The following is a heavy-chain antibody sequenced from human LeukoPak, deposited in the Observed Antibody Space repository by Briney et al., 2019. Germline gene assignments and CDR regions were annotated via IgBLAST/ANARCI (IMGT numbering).Heavy chain of an antibody. CDR2: IYSGGST. CDR3: ARGLSGSYHYFDY. Sequence: GGSLRLSCAVSGFTVSSNYMSWGRQAPGEGLEWVSVIYSGGSTYYADSVKGRFTISRDNSKNTLYLQVDSLRAEDTAVYYCARGLSGSYHYFDYWGQGTLVTVSS. V-gene: IGHV3-53*01. J-gene: IGHJ4*02. D-gene: IGHD1-26*01. CDR1: GFTVSSNY.